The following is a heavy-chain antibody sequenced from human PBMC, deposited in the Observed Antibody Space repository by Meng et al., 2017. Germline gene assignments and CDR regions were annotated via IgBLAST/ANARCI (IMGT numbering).Heavy chain of an antibody. CDR1: GYTFTGYA. D-gene: IGHD1-26*01. V-gene: IGHV7-4-1*02. CDR3: AREGRVDFDY. J-gene: IGHJ4*02. Sequence: GQLVQFGSGLNMPGHLVKVSSKASGYTFTGYAMNWVRQAPGQGLEWMGWINTNTGNPTYAQGFTGRFVFSLDTSVSTAYLQISSLKAEDTAVYYCAREGRVDFDYWGQGTLVTVSS. CDR2: INTNTGNP.